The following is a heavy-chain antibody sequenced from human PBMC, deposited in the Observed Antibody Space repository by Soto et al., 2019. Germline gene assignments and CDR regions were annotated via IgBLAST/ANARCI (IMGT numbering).Heavy chain of an antibody. CDR2: ISYDGSNK. CDR3: ARDSGSYYDFWSGYYNGLDY. D-gene: IGHD3-3*01. J-gene: IGHJ4*02. CDR1: GFTFSSYA. V-gene: IGHV3-30-3*01. Sequence: QVQLVESGGGVVQPGRSLRLSCAASGFTFSSYAMHWVRQAPGKGLEWVAVISYDGSNKYYADSVKGRFTISRDNSKNTLYLQMNSLRAEDTAVYYCARDSGSYYDFWSGYYNGLDYWGQGTLVTVSS.